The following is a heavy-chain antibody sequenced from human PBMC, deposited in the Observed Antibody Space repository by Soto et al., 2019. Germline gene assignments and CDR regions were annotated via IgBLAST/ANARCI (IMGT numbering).Heavy chain of an antibody. D-gene: IGHD3-22*01. J-gene: IGHJ4*02. CDR1: GFTFSFCA. Sequence: EVQLLESGGGLVQPGGSLRLSCAASGFTFSFCAMSWVRQAPGKGLKWVSSIRGSGGDTYYADSVRGRFTISRDNSKTTLLLQMNSLRVVDTAVYYCVKVHSDSYHDFDYWGQGTLVTVSS. CDR2: IRGSGGDT. CDR3: VKVHSDSYHDFDY. V-gene: IGHV3-23*01.